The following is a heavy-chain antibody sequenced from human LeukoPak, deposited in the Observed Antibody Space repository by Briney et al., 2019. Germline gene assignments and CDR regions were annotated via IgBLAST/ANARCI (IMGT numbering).Heavy chain of an antibody. Sequence: SETLSLTCTVSGGSTSSYYWSWIRQPPGKGLEWIGYIYYSGSTNYNPSLKSRVTISVDTSKNQFSLKLSSVTAADTAVYYCARDSLGYFDYWGQGTLVTVSS. CDR1: GGSTSSYY. V-gene: IGHV4-59*01. J-gene: IGHJ4*02. CDR3: ARDSLGYFDY. CDR2: IYYSGST.